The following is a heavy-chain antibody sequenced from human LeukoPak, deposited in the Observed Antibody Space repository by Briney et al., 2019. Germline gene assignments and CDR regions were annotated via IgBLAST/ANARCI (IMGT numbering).Heavy chain of an antibody. V-gene: IGHV4-59*01. CDR1: GGSIISYY. J-gene: IGHJ4*02. CDR3: TRSFPGIVGAADF. D-gene: IGHD1-26*01. CDR2: IHSSGKT. Sequence: PSETLSLTCTVSGGSIISYYWSWIRQSPQKGLEWIAYIHSSGKTNYNPSLKSRVTISVDTSENQFSLKVTSMTAADTGVYYCTRSFPGIVGAADFWGQGTLVTVSS.